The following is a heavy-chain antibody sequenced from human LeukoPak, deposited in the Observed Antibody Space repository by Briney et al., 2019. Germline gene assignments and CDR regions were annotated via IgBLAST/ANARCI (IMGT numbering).Heavy chain of an antibody. Sequence: GASVTVSCKVSGHTLTELSLHWVRQAPGKGLEWMGGFDPGDGKIIYAQKFQGRVTMTEDTSTETAYMEFNSLRSEDTAVYYCAAGEWEQLLDYWGQGTLVTVSS. CDR1: GHTLTELS. CDR2: FDPGDGKI. CDR3: AAGEWEQLLDY. V-gene: IGHV1-24*01. J-gene: IGHJ4*02. D-gene: IGHD5-24*01.